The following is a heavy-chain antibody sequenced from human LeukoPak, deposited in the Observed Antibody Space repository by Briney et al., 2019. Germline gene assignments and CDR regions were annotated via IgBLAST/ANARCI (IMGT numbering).Heavy chain of an antibody. D-gene: IGHD2-15*01. CDR3: ARETCSGGSCYLFDY. V-gene: IGHV4-38-2*02. Sequence: SETLSLTCTVSGYSISSGYYWGWIRQPPGKGLEWIGTIYHSGSTYYNPSLKSRVTISVDTSKNQFSLRLSSVTAADTAVYYCARETCSGGSCYLFDYWGQGTLVTVSS. CDR2: IYHSGST. CDR1: GYSISSGYY. J-gene: IGHJ4*02.